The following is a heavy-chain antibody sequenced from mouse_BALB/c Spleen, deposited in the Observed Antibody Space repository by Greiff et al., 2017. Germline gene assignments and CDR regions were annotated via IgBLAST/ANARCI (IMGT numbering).Heavy chain of an antibody. CDR1: GFTFSSYA. D-gene: IGHD1-1*01. CDR2: ISSGGST. CDR3: ARGLNYGSSPFAY. Sequence: EVKLVESGGGLVKPGGSLKLSCAASGFTFSSYAMSWVRQTPEKRLEWVASISSGGSTYYPDSVKGRFTISRDNARNILYLQMSSLRSEDTAMYYCARGLNYGSSPFAYWGQGTLVTVSA. V-gene: IGHV5-6-5*01. J-gene: IGHJ3*01.